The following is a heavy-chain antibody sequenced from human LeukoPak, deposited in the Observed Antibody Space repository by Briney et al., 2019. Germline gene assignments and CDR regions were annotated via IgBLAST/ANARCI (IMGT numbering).Heavy chain of an antibody. CDR1: GFSLSPSGVG. Sequence: ESGAILVKPTQALTLTCTFSGFSLSPSGVGVGSIRQPPGKAVEWLRLIYWDDDKRYNLSPKSRLTFTKEGSKTQVVLTLTNVDSVDTATYYCAHRLAGYNSNWYHGYFDYWGPGTLVTVSS. J-gene: IGHJ4*02. V-gene: IGHV2-5*02. CDR2: IYWDDDK. CDR3: AHRLAGYNSNWYHGYFDY. D-gene: IGHD6-13*01.